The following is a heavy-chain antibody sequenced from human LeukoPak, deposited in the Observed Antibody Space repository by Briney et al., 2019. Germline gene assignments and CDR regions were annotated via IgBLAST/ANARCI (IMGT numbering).Heavy chain of an antibody. V-gene: IGHV1-18*01. Sequence: ASVKVSCXASGYTFTSYGISWVRQAPGQGLEWMGWISAYNGNTNYAQKLQGRVPMTTDTSTSTAYMELRSLRSDDTAVYYCARGAPWSGYYVYYMDVWGKGTTVTVSS. CDR3: ARGAPWSGYYVYYMDV. J-gene: IGHJ6*03. CDR1: GYTFTSYG. CDR2: ISAYNGNT. D-gene: IGHD3-3*01.